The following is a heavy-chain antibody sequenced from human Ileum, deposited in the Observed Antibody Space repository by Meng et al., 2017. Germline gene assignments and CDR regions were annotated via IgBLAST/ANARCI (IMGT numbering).Heavy chain of an antibody. CDR1: GGSISGGHYF. Sequence: QVQLQESGPVLVKPSHTLSLTCTVSGGSISGGHYFWSWIRQHPEKGLEWIGYIYHSGVTYYSPSLKSRLTISVDTSKNQFSLKLSSVTAADTAIYYCARGVVTYYDSSTLTWFDPWGQGAPVTGSS. V-gene: IGHV4-31*03. CDR2: IYHSGVT. CDR3: ARGVVTYYDSSTLTWFDP. D-gene: IGHD3-22*01. J-gene: IGHJ5*02.